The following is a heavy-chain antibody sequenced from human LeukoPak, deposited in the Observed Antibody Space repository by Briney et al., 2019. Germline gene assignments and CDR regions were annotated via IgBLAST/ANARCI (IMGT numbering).Heavy chain of an antibody. Sequence: GGSLRLSCAASGFTFDDYAMHWVRQAPGKGLEWVSGISWNSGSIGYADSVKGRFTISSDNAKNSLYLQMNSLRAEDTAVYYCAREDQLWPRFLYYFDYWGQGTLVTVSS. D-gene: IGHD3-10*01. V-gene: IGHV3-9*01. CDR1: GFTFDDYA. J-gene: IGHJ4*02. CDR3: AREDQLWPRFLYYFDY. CDR2: ISWNSGSI.